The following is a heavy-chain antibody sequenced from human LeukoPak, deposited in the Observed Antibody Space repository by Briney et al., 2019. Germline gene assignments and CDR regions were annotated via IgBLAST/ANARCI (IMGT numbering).Heavy chain of an antibody. CDR1: GGTFSSYA. V-gene: IGHV1-69*04. J-gene: IGHJ4*02. Sequence: SVKVSCKASGGTFSSYAISWVRQAPGQGLEWMGRIIPILGIANYAQKFQGRVTITADKSTSTAYMELSSLRSEDTAVYYCARDRGPYHYDSSGSFDYWGQGTLVTVSS. D-gene: IGHD3-22*01. CDR2: IIPILGIA. CDR3: ARDRGPYHYDSSGSFDY.